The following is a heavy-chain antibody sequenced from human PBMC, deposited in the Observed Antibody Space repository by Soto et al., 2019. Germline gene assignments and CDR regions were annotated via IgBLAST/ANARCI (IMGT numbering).Heavy chain of an antibody. CDR3: AKISAGSTDETMFTVFDH. V-gene: IGHV4-59*03. J-gene: IGHJ4*02. CDR2: IYHTGTT. D-gene: IGHD6-13*01. Sequence: KPSETLSLTCTVSGDSIRSSYWTWIRQAPGRGLEWIGDIYHTGTTNYNPSLKSRVSISVDTSKNQFSLRLRSVTAADTAIYFCAKISAGSTDETMFTVFDHWGRGTLVTVS. CDR1: GDSIRSSY.